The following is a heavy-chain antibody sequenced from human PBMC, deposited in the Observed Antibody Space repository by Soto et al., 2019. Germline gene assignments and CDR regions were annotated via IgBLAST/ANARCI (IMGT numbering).Heavy chain of an antibody. J-gene: IGHJ4*02. CDR3: ARRSSYSGSYYFDY. CDR2: INSDESST. D-gene: IGHD1-26*01. CDR1: GFTFSSYW. V-gene: IGHV3-74*01. Sequence: HPGGSLRLSCAASGFTFSSYWMHWVRQAPGKGLVWVSRINSDESSTNYADYVKGRFTISRDNAKNTLYLQMNSLRAEDTVVYYCARRSSYSGSYYFDYWGQGTLVTV.